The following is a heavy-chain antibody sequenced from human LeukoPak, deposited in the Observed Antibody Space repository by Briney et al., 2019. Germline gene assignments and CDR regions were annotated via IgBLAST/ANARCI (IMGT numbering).Heavy chain of an antibody. J-gene: IGHJ4*02. CDR2: IYSGGST. CDR1: WFTLSSHH. Sequence: GGGLRLSFSAPWFTLSSHHNSMVRQAPGEGLEWVSVIYSGGSTYYADSVKGRFTISRDNSKNTLYLQMNSLRAEDTAVYYCARDLGETGYWGQGTLVTVSS. CDR3: ARDLGETGY. V-gene: IGHV3-53*01. D-gene: IGHD3-10*01.